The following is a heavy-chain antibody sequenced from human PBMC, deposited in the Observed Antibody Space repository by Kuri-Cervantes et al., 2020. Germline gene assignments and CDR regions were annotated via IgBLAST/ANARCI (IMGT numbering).Heavy chain of an antibody. Sequence: SETLSLTCTVSGGSISSYYWSWIRQPPGKGLEWIGYIYYSGSTNYNPSLKSRVTISVDTSKNQFSLKLSSVTAADTAVYYCARLGSYYNFWSGYYIDYWGQGTLVTVSS. CDR3: ARLGSYYNFWSGYYIDY. D-gene: IGHD3-3*01. J-gene: IGHJ4*02. CDR2: IYYSGST. V-gene: IGHV4-59*01. CDR1: GGSISSYY.